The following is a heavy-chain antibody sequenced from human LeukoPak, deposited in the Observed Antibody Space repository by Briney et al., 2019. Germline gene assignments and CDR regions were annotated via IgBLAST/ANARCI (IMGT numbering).Heavy chain of an antibody. D-gene: IGHD3-22*01. CDR1: GGSFSGYY. CDR3: ARGPRRLVVTHFDY. Sequence: PSETLSLTCAVYGGSFSGYYWSWIRQPPGKGLEWIGEINHSGSTNYNPSLKSRVTISVDTSKNQFSLKLSSVTAADTAVYYCARGPRRLVVTHFDYWGQGTLVTVSS. V-gene: IGHV4-34*01. J-gene: IGHJ4*02. CDR2: INHSGST.